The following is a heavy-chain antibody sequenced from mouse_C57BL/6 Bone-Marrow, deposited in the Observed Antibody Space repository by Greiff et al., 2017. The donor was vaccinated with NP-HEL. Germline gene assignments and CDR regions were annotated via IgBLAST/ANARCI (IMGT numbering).Heavy chain of an antibody. D-gene: IGHD2-5*01. CDR1: GFTFSSYA. V-gene: IGHV5-9-1*02. CDR2: ISSGGDYI. J-gene: IGHJ4*01. Sequence: EVYLVESGEGLVKPGGSLKLSCAASGFTFSSYAMSWVRQTPEKRLEWVAYISSGGDYIYYADTVKGRFTISRDNARNTLYLQMSSLKSEDTAMYYCTRAGSKRGDYYAMDYWGQGTSVTVSS. CDR3: TRAGSKRGDYYAMDY.